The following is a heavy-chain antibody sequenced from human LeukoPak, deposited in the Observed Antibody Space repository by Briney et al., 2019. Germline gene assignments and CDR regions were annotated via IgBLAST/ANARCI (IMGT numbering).Heavy chain of an antibody. J-gene: IGHJ4*02. CDR1: GFTFSSYS. V-gene: IGHV3-21*01. CDR2: ISSSSSYI. Sequence: GGSLRLSCAASGFTFSSYSMNWVRQAPGKGLEWVSSISSSSSYIYYADSVKGRFTISRDNAKNSLYLQMNSLRAEDTAVYYCARTTPLNYYDSSGISYTRSYYFDYWGQGTLVTVSS. CDR3: ARTTPLNYYDSSGISYTRSYYFDY. D-gene: IGHD3-22*01.